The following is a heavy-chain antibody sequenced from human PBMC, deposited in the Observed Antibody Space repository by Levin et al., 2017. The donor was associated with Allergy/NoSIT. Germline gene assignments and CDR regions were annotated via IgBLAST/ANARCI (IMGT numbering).Heavy chain of an antibody. CDR1: GYTFTTYY. J-gene: IGHJ4*02. CDR3: ARVVAATGYYY. CDR2: IDAGNGNT. V-gene: IGHV1-3*01. Sequence: GESLKISCKASGYTFTTYYMHWVRQAPGQRLEWMGWIDAGNGNTKYSQKFQGRVTITRDTSASTAYMELTSLRSEDTAMYYCARVVAATGYYYWGQGTLVTVSS. D-gene: IGHD2-15*01.